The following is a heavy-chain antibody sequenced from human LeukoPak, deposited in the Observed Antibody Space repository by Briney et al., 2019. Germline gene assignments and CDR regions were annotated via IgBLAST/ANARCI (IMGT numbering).Heavy chain of an antibody. CDR1: GYTFTAYY. Sequence: GASVEVSCKASGYTFTAYYMHWVRQAPGQGLEWMGWIHPNSGGTNYAQRFQGRVTMTRDTSISTAYMELSRLRSDDTAVYYCARDGDYGSGSYYRGFFDYWGQGTQVTVSS. CDR3: ARDGDYGSGSYYRGFFDY. V-gene: IGHV1-2*02. CDR2: IHPNSGGT. D-gene: IGHD3-10*01. J-gene: IGHJ4*02.